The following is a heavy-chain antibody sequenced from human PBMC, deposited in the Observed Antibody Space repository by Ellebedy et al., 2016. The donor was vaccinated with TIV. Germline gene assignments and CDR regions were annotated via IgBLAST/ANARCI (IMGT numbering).Heavy chain of an antibody. D-gene: IGHD6-13*01. CDR1: GVSISSYY. J-gene: IGHJ4*02. Sequence: MPGGSLRLSCTVSGVSISSYYWSWIRQAAGTGLEWIGRISTSGYTRYNPSLESRVTMSVDVSKSQFSLKLSSVTAADTAVYYWARDGLYTSSWPVYWGQGILVTVSS. V-gene: IGHV4-4*07. CDR3: ARDGLYTSSWPVY. CDR2: ISTSGYT.